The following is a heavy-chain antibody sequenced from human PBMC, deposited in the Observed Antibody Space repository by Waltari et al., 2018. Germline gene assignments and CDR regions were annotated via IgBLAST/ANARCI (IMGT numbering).Heavy chain of an antibody. CDR3: ARANTMVRGVGPDY. D-gene: IGHD3-10*01. Sequence: EVQLVESGGGLVQPGGSLRLSCAASGFTFSSYWMHWVRHAPGKGLVWVSRINSDGSSTSYADSVKGRFTISRDNTKNTLYLQMNSLRAEDTAVYYCARANTMVRGVGPDYWGQGTLVTVSS. CDR1: GFTFSSYW. V-gene: IGHV3-74*01. CDR2: INSDGSST. J-gene: IGHJ4*02.